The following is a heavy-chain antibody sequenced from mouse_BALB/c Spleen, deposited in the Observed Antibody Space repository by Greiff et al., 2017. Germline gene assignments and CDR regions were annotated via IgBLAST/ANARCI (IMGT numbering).Heavy chain of an antibody. CDR1: GYTFTSYW. D-gene: IGHD1-1*01. J-gene: IGHJ3*01. Sequence: QVQLKESGAELVKPGASVKLSCKASGYTFTSYWMHWVKQRPGQGLEWIGEINPSNGRTNYNEKFKSKATLTVDKSSSTAYMQLSSLTSEDSAVYYCARSDYGSSSWFAYWGQGTLVTVSA. V-gene: IGHV1S81*02. CDR2: INPSNGRT. CDR3: ARSDYGSSSWFAY.